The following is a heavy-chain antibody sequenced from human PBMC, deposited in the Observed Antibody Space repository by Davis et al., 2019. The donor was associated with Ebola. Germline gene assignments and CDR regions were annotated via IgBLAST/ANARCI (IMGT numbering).Heavy chain of an antibody. J-gene: IGHJ4*02. CDR3: ARAPQRITIFGVVISAFDY. D-gene: IGHD3-3*01. Sequence: PGGSLRLSCAASGFTFSSSWMTWVRQAPGKGLEWVASIKFDGSERNYVDSVKGRFTISRDNAKNSLYLQMNSLRAEDTAVYYCARAPQRITIFGVVISAFDYWGQGTLVTVSS. CDR1: GFTFSSSW. CDR2: IKFDGSER. V-gene: IGHV3-7*01.